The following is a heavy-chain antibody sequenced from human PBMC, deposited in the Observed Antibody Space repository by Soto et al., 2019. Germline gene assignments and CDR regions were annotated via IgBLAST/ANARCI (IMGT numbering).Heavy chain of an antibody. CDR3: AREMGDYDILTGQNRENNWFAP. V-gene: IGHV1-18*01. CDR1: GYTFTSYG. CDR2: ISAYNGNT. D-gene: IGHD3-9*01. Sequence: ASVKVSCKASGYTFTSYGISWVRQAPGQGLEWMGWISAYNGNTNYAQKLQGRVTMTTDTSTSTAYMELRSLRSDDTAVYYCAREMGDYDILTGQNRENNWFAPWGQGTLVTVS. J-gene: IGHJ5*02.